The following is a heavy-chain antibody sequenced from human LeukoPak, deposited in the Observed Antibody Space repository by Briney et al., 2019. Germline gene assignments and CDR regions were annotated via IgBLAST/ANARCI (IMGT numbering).Heavy chain of an antibody. D-gene: IGHD2-2*01. Sequence: ASAKVSCKASGYTFTSYYMHWVRQAPGQGLEWMGIINPSGGSTSYAQTFQGRVTMTRDTSTSTVYMELSSLRSEDTAVYYSARDLLSNIVVVPAAISVASDWFDPWGQGTLVTVSS. V-gene: IGHV1-46*01. J-gene: IGHJ5*02. CDR3: ARDLLSNIVVVPAAISVASDWFDP. CDR2: INPSGGST. CDR1: GYTFTSYY.